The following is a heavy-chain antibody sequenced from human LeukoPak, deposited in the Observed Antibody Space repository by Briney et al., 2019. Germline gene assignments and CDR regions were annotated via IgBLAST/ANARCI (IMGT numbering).Heavy chain of an antibody. J-gene: IGHJ5*02. D-gene: IGHD3-22*01. V-gene: IGHV1-18*01. CDR1: GYTFTSYG. Sequence: EASVKVSCKASGYTFTSYGISWVRQAPGQGVEWMGWISAYNGNTNYAQKLQGRVTMTTDTSTSTAYMELRSLRSDDTAVYYCARAYYYDSSGYGTFDPWGQGTLVTVSS. CDR3: ARAYYYDSSGYGTFDP. CDR2: ISAYNGNT.